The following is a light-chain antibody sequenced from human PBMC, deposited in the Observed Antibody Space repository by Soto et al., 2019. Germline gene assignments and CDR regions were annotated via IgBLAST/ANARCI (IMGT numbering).Light chain of an antibody. V-gene: IGLV2-23*01. CDR2: EGS. J-gene: IGLJ1*01. Sequence: QSVLTQPASVSGSPGQSITISCTGTSSDVGSYNLVSWYQQHPGKAPKLMIYEGSKRPSGVSNHFFGSQSGNTASLTISGLQAEDEADYYCFSYAGSSTYVFGTGTKV. CDR1: SSDVGSYNL. CDR3: FSYAGSSTYV.